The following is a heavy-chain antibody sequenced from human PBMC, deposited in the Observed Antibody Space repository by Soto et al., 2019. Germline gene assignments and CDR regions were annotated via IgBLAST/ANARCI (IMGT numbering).Heavy chain of an antibody. CDR1: GASVGTGAYY. CDR2: VYESGYT. V-gene: IGHV4-31*03. D-gene: IGHD3-16*02. Sequence: SDTLPLTCTVSGASVGTGAYYWGWVRQRPGRGLEWIGYVYESGYTYYNMSLKSRLTISLDRSNNQFSLGLTSVTAADTAVYYWVRARRHAARLYRWSDPCGPVTHLPVSS. CDR3: VRARRHAARLYRWSDP. J-gene: IGHJ5*02.